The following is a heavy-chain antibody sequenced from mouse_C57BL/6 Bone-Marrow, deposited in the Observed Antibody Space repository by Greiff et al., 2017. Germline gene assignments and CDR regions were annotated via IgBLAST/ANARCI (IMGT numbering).Heavy chain of an antibody. CDR2: IYPRSGNT. D-gene: IGHD2-3*01. V-gene: IGHV1-81*01. J-gene: IGHJ3*01. CDR3: AREGGWLLAWFAY. Sequence: QVHVKQSGAELARPGASVKLSCKASGYTFTSYGISWVKQRTGQGLEWIGEIYPRSGNTYYNEKFKGKATLTADKSSSTAYMELRSLTSEDSAVYFWAREGGWLLAWFAYWGQGTLVTVSA. CDR1: GYTFTSYG.